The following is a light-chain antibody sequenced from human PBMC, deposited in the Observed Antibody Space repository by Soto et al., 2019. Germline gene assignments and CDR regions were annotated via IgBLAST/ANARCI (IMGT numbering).Light chain of an antibody. Sequence: DIQMTQSPSSLSASVGDRVTITCRASQTIKNFLNWYQQRPGRAPTLLIYDASRLQIGVPSRFTGSGSGTDFTLTLSSVLPEDSATYYCQQSYTTPHTFGGGTKVEI. CDR2: DAS. CDR3: QQSYTTPHT. J-gene: IGKJ4*01. V-gene: IGKV1-39*01. CDR1: QTIKNF.